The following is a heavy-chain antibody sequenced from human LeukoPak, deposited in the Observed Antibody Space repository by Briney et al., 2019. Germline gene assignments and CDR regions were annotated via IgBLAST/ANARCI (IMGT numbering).Heavy chain of an antibody. D-gene: IGHD5-24*01. CDR1: GFTFSSYA. CDR2: ISGSGGST. J-gene: IGHJ4*02. Sequence: GGSLRLSCAASGFTFSSYAMSWVRQAPGKGLEWVSAISGSGGSTYYADSVKGRFTISRDKSKNTLYLQMNSLRAEDTAVYYCAKDLGPISWEMATFPYYFDYWGQGTLVTVSS. CDR3: AKDLGPISWEMATFPYYFDY. V-gene: IGHV3-23*01.